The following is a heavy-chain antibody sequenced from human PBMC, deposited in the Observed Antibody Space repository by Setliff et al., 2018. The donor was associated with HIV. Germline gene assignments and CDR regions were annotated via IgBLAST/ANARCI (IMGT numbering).Heavy chain of an antibody. J-gene: IGHJ4*02. V-gene: IGHV4-39*07. CDR1: GVSTSSASYY. CDR3: VSGPLSGYGYYFDY. CDR2: FYHRGST. Sequence: PSETLSLTCTVSGVSTSSASYYWGWIRQPPGKGLEWIGSFYHRGSTFYNPSLKSRVTISLDTSKNQFSLKLRSVTAADTAVYYCVSGPLSGYGYYFDYWGQGALVTVSS. D-gene: IGHD3-3*01.